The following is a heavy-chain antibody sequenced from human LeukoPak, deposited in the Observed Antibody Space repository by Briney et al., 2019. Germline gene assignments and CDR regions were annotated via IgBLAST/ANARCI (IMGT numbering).Heavy chain of an antibody. D-gene: IGHD3-22*01. J-gene: IGHJ4*02. Sequence: GGSPRLSCAVSGFTFSDYYMSWVRQAPGKGLEWVSYISSGASTIYYADSVKGRFTISRDNAKNSLYLQMNSLRAEDTAVYYCAREPGYYDSSGRYGGGYWGQGTLVAVSS. CDR3: AREPGYYDSSGRYGGGY. CDR2: ISSGASTI. V-gene: IGHV3-11*01. CDR1: GFTFSDYY.